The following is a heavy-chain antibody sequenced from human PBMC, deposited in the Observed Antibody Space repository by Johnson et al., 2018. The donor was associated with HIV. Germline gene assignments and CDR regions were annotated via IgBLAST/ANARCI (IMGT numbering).Heavy chain of an antibody. Sequence: MQLVESGGGVVQPGRSLRLSCAASGFTFSSYDMHWVRQATGKGLEWVSGIGSAGDTYYPGSVKGRFTISRENAKNSLYLQMHRLRAGDTAVYYCARVGAFGDGISLGAFDIWGQGTMVTVSS. D-gene: IGHD5-24*01. CDR3: ARVGAFGDGISLGAFDI. CDR1: GFTFSSYD. V-gene: IGHV3-13*01. J-gene: IGHJ3*02. CDR2: IGSAGDT.